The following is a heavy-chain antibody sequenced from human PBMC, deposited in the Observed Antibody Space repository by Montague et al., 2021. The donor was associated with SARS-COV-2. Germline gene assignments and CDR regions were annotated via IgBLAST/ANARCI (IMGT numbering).Heavy chain of an antibody. CDR1: GLSFSGYY. V-gene: IGHV4-34*01. Sequence: SETLSLTCAVYGLSFSGYYWSWIRQPPGKGLEWIGEINHSGSTNYNPSLKSRVTISVDTSKNQFSLKLSSVTAADTAAYYCARGPRITMIVVVVTDIWFDPWGQGTLVTVSS. CDR3: ARGPRITMIVVVVTDIWFDP. J-gene: IGHJ5*02. D-gene: IGHD3-22*01. CDR2: INHSGST.